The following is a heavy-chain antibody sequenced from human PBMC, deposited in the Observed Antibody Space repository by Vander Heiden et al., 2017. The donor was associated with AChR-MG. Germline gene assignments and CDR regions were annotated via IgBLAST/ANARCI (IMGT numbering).Heavy chain of an antibody. Sequence: EVQLVESGGVVVQPGGSLRLSCAASGFTFDDYAMHWVRQAPGKGLEWVSLISWDGGSTYYADSVKGRFTISRDNSKNSLYLQMNSLRAEDTALYYCAKASGFGYCSGGSCYSIDYWGQGTLVTVSS. CDR1: GFTFDDYA. V-gene: IGHV3-43D*04. CDR3: AKASGFGYCSGGSCYSIDY. D-gene: IGHD2-15*01. J-gene: IGHJ4*02. CDR2: ISWDGGST.